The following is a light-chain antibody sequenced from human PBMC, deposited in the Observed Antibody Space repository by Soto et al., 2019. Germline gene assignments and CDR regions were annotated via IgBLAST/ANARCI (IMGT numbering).Light chain of an antibody. Sequence: DTEMTQSPSSLSASVGDIVKITGWTSQTISTYLNWYQHKPGKAPEVLIYAASNLQSGVPSRFSGSGSGTDFTLTISSLQPADSATYYCQQSYRTPITFGQGTRLEIK. CDR2: AAS. V-gene: IGKV1-39*01. CDR3: QQSYRTPIT. CDR1: QTISTY. J-gene: IGKJ5*01.